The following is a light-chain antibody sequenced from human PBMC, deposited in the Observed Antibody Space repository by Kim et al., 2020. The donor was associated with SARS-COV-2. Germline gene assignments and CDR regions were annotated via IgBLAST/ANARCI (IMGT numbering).Light chain of an antibody. V-gene: IGKV1-12*01. CDR3: QQANNFPWT. Sequence: ASVGDRVTITCRASQEINSRLAWYQQRPGMVPKLLIDGASNLQSGVPSRFSGSGSGTDFTLTIWNLQPEDFATYYCQQANNFPWTFGQGTKVEVK. CDR1: QEINSR. CDR2: GAS. J-gene: IGKJ1*01.